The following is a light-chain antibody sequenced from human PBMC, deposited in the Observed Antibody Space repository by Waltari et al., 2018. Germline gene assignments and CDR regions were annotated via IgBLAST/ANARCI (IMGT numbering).Light chain of an antibody. J-gene: IGLJ7*01. CDR1: RPNIGHNY. V-gene: IGLV1-51*02. Sequence: QSVLTQPPSVSAAPGQRVTISCSGGRPNIGHNYVSWYRQFPGTAPKLLIYENSERPAGIPGRFSGSKSGTSATLDITGLQAGDEADYYCGTWDSSLSGAVFGGGTHLTVL. CDR3: GTWDSSLSGAV. CDR2: ENS.